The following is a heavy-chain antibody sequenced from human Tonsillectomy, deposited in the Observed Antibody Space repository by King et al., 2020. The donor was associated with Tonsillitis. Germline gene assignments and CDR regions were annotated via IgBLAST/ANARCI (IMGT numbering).Heavy chain of an antibody. D-gene: IGHD3-10*01. CDR2: IYYTGRT. J-gene: IGHJ4*02. V-gene: IGHV4-39*07. CDR1: GGSISNTRYY. CDR3: ARHYYFGSGSYYRYYFDY. Sequence: QLQESGPGRVKPSETLSLTCTVSGGSISNTRYYWGWIRQPPGKGLEWIGSIYYTGRTYDSPSLKSRVTISVDTAKNQFSLKLNSVTAADTAVYYCARHYYFGSGSYYRYYFDYWGQGTLVTVST.